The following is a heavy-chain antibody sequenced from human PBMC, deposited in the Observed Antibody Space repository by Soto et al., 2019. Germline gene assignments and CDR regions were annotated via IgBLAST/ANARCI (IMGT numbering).Heavy chain of an antibody. CDR1: GGSFNRHT. Sequence: QVQLVQSGAEVRKPGSSVRVSCKASGGSFNRHTISWVRQAPGPGLEWMGGIIPIFGTANHAQKFQGRVTIIADESPSTVYMELSSLRSDDTAIYYCARGWGYDSTDYYYAYWGQGTLVIVSA. J-gene: IGHJ4*02. V-gene: IGHV1-69*01. CDR3: ARGWGYDSTDYYYAY. D-gene: IGHD3-22*01. CDR2: IIPIFGTA.